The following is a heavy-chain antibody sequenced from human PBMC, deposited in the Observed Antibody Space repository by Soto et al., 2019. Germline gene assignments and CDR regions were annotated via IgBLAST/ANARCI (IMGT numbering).Heavy chain of an antibody. V-gene: IGHV4-31*03. J-gene: IGHJ4*02. CDR1: GGSISSGGYY. D-gene: IGHD3-22*01. Sequence: QVQLQESGPGLVKPSQTLSLTCTVSGGSISSGGYYWSWIRQHPGKGLEWIGYIYYSGSTYYNPSLKRRLTPSVDTSQKQISLKLSSVTAADTAVYFCARDRGYESSLALYYWGQGTLVTVSS. CDR3: ARDRGYESSLALYY. CDR2: IYYSGST.